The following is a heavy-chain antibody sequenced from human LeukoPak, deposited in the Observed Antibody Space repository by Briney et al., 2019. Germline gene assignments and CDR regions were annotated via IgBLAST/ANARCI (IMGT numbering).Heavy chain of an antibody. J-gene: IGHJ6*03. V-gene: IGHV1-69*06. CDR2: IIPIFGTA. CDR3: ARAFYYSSSWYSWGYYYYMDV. D-gene: IGHD6-13*01. CDR1: GGTFSSYA. Sequence: SVKVSCKASGGTFSSYAISWVRQAPGQGLEWMGGIIPIFGTANYAQKFQGRVTITADKSTSTAYMELSSLRSDDTAVYYCARAFYYSSSWYSWGYYYYMDVWGKGTTVTVSS.